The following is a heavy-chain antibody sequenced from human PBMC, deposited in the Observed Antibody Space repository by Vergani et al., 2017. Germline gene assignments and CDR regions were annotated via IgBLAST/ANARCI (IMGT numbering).Heavy chain of an antibody. CDR1: GFTFSSYG. Sequence: QVQLVESGGGVVQPGGSLRLSCAASGFTFSSYGMHWVRQAPGKGLEWVAFIRHDGSNKYYADSVKGRFTISRDSYKNTLYLQINSLRTEETAVYYCAKIFGWDSIGSDDYWGQGTLVTVSS. D-gene: IGHD3-22*01. CDR3: AKIFGWDSIGSDDY. J-gene: IGHJ4*02. CDR2: IRHDGSNK. V-gene: IGHV3-30*02.